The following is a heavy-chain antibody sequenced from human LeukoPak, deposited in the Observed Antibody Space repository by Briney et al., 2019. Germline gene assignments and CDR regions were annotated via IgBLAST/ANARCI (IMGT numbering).Heavy chain of an antibody. J-gene: IGHJ5*02. CDR3: ARGPGWFDP. V-gene: IGHV4-59*01. Sequence: SETLSLTCAVYGGSFSGYYWTWIRQPPGKGLEWIGYIYYSGSTNYNPSLKSRVTISVDTSKNQFSLKLSSVTAADTAVYYCARGPGWFDPWGQGTLVTVSS. CDR1: GGSFSGYY. CDR2: IYYSGST.